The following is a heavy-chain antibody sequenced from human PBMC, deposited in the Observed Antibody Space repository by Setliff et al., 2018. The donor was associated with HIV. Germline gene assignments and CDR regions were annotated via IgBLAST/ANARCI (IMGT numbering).Heavy chain of an antibody. CDR3: ARPGGSYGDYGWYLRF. Sequence: ASVKVSCKASGYPFSGYGISWVRQAPGQGLEWMGWISAYSGDTNYAQKFQGRLTMTTDTSTSTAYMELRSLRSDDTAMYYRARPGGSYGDYGWYLRFWGQGTLVTVSS. CDR2: ISAYSGDT. J-gene: IGHJ4*02. V-gene: IGHV1-18*01. D-gene: IGHD4-17*01. CDR1: GYPFSGYG.